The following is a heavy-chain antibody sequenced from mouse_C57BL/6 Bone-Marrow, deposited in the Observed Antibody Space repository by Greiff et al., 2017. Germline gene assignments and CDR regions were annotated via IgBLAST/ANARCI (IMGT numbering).Heavy chain of an antibody. CDR2: INPSNGGT. J-gene: IGHJ2*01. CDR3: AREGVYYDYGGAYFDY. V-gene: IGHV1-53*01. D-gene: IGHD2-4*01. CDR1: GYTFTSYW. Sequence: QVQLKQPGTELVKPGASVKLSCKASGYTFTSYWMHWVKQRPGQGLEWIGNINPSNGGTNYNEKFKSKATLTVDKSSSTAYMQLSSLTSEDSAVYYGAREGVYYDYGGAYFDYWGQGTTLTVSS.